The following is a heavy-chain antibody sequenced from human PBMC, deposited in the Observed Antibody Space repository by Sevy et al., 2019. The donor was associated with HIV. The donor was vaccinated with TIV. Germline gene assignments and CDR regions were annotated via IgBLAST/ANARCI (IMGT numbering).Heavy chain of an antibody. V-gene: IGHV3-74*01. J-gene: IGHJ3*02. CDR1: GFTFSSYW. D-gene: IGHD6-19*01. Sequence: GGSLRLSCAASGFTFSSYWMHWVRQAPGKGLMWVSRINGDGSSTSYADSVKGRFTISRDNAKNTLYLQMNSLRAEDTAVYYCARWRAVAGSPHAFDIWGQGTMGTVSS. CDR2: INGDGSST. CDR3: ARWRAVAGSPHAFDI.